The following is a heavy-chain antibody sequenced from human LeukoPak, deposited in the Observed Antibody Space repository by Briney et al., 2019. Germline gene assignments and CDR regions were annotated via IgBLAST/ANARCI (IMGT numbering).Heavy chain of an antibody. Sequence: GGSLRLSGAASGFTFDDYAMHWVRQAPGKGLEWVSGISWNSGSIGYADSVKGRFTISRDNAKNSLYLQMNSLRAEDTALYYCAKDILGDAGAFDIWGQGTMVTVSS. J-gene: IGHJ3*02. D-gene: IGHD3-16*01. CDR2: ISWNSGSI. CDR1: GFTFDDYA. CDR3: AKDILGDAGAFDI. V-gene: IGHV3-9*01.